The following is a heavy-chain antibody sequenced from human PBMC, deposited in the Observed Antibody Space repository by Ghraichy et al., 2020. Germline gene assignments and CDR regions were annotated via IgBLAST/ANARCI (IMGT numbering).Heavy chain of an antibody. Sequence: SCTVSGGSISSSSYYWGWIRQPPGKGLEWIGSIYYSGSTYYNPSLKSRVTISVDTSKNQFSLKLSSVTAADTAVYYCARASGIAVAGTRFDYWGQGTLVTVSS. CDR1: GGSISSSSYY. D-gene: IGHD6-19*01. V-gene: IGHV4-39*07. CDR2: IYYSGST. J-gene: IGHJ4*02. CDR3: ARASGIAVAGTRFDY.